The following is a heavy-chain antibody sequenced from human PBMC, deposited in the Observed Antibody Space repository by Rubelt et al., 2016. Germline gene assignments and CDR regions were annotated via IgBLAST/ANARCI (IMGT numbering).Heavy chain of an antibody. CDR3: ARGLAAGCHMDV. D-gene: IGHD2-8*01. CDR1: GGSFSFYY. CDR2: INHSGNT. J-gene: IGHJ6*03. V-gene: IGHV4-34*01. Sequence: QVQLQQWGAGLLKPSETLSLTCAVSGGSFSFYYWSWIRQPPGKGLEWIGEINHSGNTNYNPSLKSRVTISVATSKTQFSLKLSSVTAADTAVYYCARGLAAGCHMDVWGKGTTVTVSS.